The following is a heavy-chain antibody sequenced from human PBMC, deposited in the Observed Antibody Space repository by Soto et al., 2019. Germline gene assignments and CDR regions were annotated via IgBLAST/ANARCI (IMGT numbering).Heavy chain of an antibody. CDR3: AKAGGTYSDCWYFDL. Sequence: EVQLVESGGGLVQPGRSLRLSCAASGFTFDDYAMHWVRQAPGKGLEWVSGISWNSGSINYADSVKGRFTISRDNAKNSLYLQRNSLRTEDTALSYWAKAGGTYSDCWYFDLWGRCTLVTVSS. V-gene: IGHV3-9*01. D-gene: IGHD1-26*01. CDR1: GFTFDDYA. J-gene: IGHJ2*01. CDR2: ISWNSGSI.